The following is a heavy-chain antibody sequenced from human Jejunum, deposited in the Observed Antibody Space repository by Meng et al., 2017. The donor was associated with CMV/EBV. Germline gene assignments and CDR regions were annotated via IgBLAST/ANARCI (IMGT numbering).Heavy chain of an antibody. CDR3: AKGKSYFFEY. CDR2: ISGGGLPK. D-gene: IGHD3-10*01. CDR1: GFTFSNYH. J-gene: IGHJ4*02. Sequence: CAASGFTFSNYHMKWGRQAPGKGLEWVAYISGGGLPKYYADSMKGRITISRDNANNSLYLQIDNVGVDDTAVYYCAKGKSYFFEYWGPGALVTVSS. V-gene: IGHV3-11*04.